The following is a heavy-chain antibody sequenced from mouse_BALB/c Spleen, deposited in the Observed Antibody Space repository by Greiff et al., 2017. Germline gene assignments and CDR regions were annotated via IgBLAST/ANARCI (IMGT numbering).Heavy chain of an antibody. D-gene: IGHD2-3*01. Sequence: VQLVESGPGLVAPSQSLSITCTVSGFSLTSYGVHWVRQPPGKGLEWLGVIWAGGSTNYNSALMSRLSISKDNSKSQVFLKMNSLQTDDTAMYYCARGYDGYYDYFDYWGQGTTLTVSS. CDR1: GFSLTSYG. CDR2: IWAGGST. CDR3: ARGYDGYYDYFDY. J-gene: IGHJ2*01. V-gene: IGHV2-9*02.